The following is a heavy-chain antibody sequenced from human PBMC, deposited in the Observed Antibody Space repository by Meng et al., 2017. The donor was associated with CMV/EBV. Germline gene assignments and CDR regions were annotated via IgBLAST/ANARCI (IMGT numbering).Heavy chain of an antibody. D-gene: IGHD6-19*01. CDR2: MSGSGGST. CDR3: AKGIAVACPPFDY. V-gene: IGHV3-23*01. Sequence: ASGFTCRSYAICWVCQPPGKGLEWVSAMSGSGGSTYYADPVMVRFTISRDNSKNTLYLQMNSLRAEDTAVYYCAKGIAVACPPFDYWGQGTLVTVSS. J-gene: IGHJ4*02. CDR1: GFTCRSYA.